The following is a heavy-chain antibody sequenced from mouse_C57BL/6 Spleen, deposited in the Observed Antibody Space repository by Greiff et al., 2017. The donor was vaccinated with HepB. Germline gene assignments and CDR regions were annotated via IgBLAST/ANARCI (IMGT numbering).Heavy chain of an antibody. V-gene: IGHV1-15*01. D-gene: IGHD2-2*01. Sequence: QVQLQQSGAELVRPGASVTLSCKASGYTFTDYEMHWVKQTPVHGLEWIGAIDPETGGTAYNQKFKGKAILTADKSSSTAYMELRSLTSEDSAVYYCTREVDLWLRRKPHFDYWGQGTTLTVSS. CDR3: TREVDLWLRRKPHFDY. CDR2: IDPETGGT. J-gene: IGHJ2*01. CDR1: GYTFTDYE.